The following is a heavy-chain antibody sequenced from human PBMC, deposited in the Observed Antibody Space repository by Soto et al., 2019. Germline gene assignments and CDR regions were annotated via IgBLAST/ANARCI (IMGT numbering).Heavy chain of an antibody. J-gene: IGHJ5*02. Sequence: SETLSLTCTVSGGSISSGDYYWSWIRQPPGKGLEWIGYIYYSGSTYYNPSLKSRVTISVDTSKNQFSLKLSSVTAADTAVYYCARAGYSSSWENWFDPWGQGTLVTVSS. V-gene: IGHV4-30-4*01. CDR3: ARAGYSSSWENWFDP. CDR2: IYYSGST. CDR1: GGSISSGDYY. D-gene: IGHD6-13*01.